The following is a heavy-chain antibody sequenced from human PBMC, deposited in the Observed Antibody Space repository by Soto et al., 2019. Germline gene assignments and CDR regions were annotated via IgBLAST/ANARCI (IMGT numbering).Heavy chain of an antibody. D-gene: IGHD5-12*01. Sequence: AAVKCSFKASVYTFTSYAMHWLRQAPVQMLDWMGWINAGNGNTKYSQKFQGRVTSTRDTSAGTAYMELSRLRSEDTAVYYCARESKKWQDFWGPGTLVTVSS. V-gene: IGHV1-3*01. CDR1: VYTFTSYA. CDR3: ARESKKWQDF. CDR2: INAGNGNT. J-gene: IGHJ4*02.